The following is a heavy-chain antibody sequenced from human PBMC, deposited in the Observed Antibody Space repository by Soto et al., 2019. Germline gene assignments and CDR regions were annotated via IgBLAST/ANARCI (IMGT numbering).Heavy chain of an antibody. CDR2: ISTYNGNT. CDR3: GRDLYQSVFYYGMDV. V-gene: IGHV1-18*01. J-gene: IGHJ6*02. D-gene: IGHD2-2*01. Sequence: ASVKVSCKASGYTFTSYGISWVRQAPGQGLEWMGWISTYNGNTNYAQKLQGRVTMTTDTSTSTAYMELRSLRSDDTAVYYCGRDLYQSVFYYGMDVPGQGTTVTVSS. CDR1: GYTFTSYG.